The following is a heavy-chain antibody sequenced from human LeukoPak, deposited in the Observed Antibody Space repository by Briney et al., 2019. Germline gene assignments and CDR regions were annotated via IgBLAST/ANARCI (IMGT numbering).Heavy chain of an antibody. CDR1: GFTFSNAW. V-gene: IGHV3-15*01. CDR2: IKSKTDGGTT. CDR3: TTARFGEVGYFDY. J-gene: IGHJ4*02. D-gene: IGHD3-10*01. Sequence: GGSLRLSCAASGFTFSNAWMSWVRQAPGKGLEWVGRIKSKTDGGTTDYAAPVKGRFTISRDDSKNTLYLQMNSLKTEDTAVYYCTTARFGEVGYFDYWGQGTLSPSPQ.